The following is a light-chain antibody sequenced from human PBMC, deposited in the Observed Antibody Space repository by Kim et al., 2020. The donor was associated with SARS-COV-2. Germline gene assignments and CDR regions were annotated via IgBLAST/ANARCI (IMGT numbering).Light chain of an antibody. J-gene: IGKJ2*01. V-gene: IGKV1-5*01. CDR1: QSIGTW. Sequence: SASVGDTVTITGRASQSIGTWLAWYQHKPGKAPKLLIHKASTLQSGVPSRFSGSGSGTEFTLTISSLQPDDFATYYCQQYNFYRFTFGQGTKLEI. CDR3: QQYNFYRFT. CDR2: KAS.